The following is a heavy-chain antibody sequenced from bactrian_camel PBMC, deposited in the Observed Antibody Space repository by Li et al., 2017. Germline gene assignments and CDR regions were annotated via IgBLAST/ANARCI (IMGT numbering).Heavy chain of an antibody. CDR2: IGRDGTT. V-gene: IGHV3S55*01. Sequence: LVASGGDSVQAGGSLRLSCAASGYTFTGYSMGWFRQAPGEEREGVATIGRDGTTNYADSVKGRFTITKDNAENTLYLQMAGLKPEDTAMYLCAAYATATSRFDYWGQGTQVTVS. D-gene: IGHD4*01. CDR3: AAYATATSRFDY. J-gene: IGHJ4*01. CDR1: GYTFTGYS.